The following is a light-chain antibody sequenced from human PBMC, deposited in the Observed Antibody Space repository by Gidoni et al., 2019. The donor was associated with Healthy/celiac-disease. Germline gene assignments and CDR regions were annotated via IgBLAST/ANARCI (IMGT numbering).Light chain of an antibody. Sequence: EIVLTQSPGTMSLSPGERATLSCRASKSVSSSYLAWYQQKPGQAPRLLIYGASSRATGIPDRFSVSVSGTDFTLTISRLEPEDFAVYYCQQYGSSPGFTFGPGTKVDIK. V-gene: IGKV3-20*01. J-gene: IGKJ3*01. CDR3: QQYGSSPGFT. CDR2: GAS. CDR1: KSVSSSY.